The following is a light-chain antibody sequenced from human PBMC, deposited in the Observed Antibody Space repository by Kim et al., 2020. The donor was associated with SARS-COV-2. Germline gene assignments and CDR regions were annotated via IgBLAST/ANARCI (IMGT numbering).Light chain of an antibody. CDR1: LGVSGSY. Sequence: TLSVSPGEGATLSCRASLGVSGSYLTWYQQKPGQAPRLLIYGASSRATGIPDRFSGSGSGTDFTLTISRLEPEDFAVYYCQHTETFGGGTKVDIK. V-gene: IGKV3-20*01. J-gene: IGKJ4*01. CDR3: QHTET. CDR2: GAS.